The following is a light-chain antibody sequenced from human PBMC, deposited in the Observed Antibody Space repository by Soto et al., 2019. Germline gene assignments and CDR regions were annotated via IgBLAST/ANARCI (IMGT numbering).Light chain of an antibody. CDR2: AAS. CDR3: QQYYSYTQT. Sequence: AIRMTQSPSSFSASTGDRVTITCLASQGISSYLAWYQQKPGKAPKLLIYAASTLQSGVPSRFSGSGSGTDFILTISCLQSEDFASYYCQQYYSYTQTFGQGTELDIK. V-gene: IGKV1-8*01. CDR1: QGISSY. J-gene: IGKJ2*01.